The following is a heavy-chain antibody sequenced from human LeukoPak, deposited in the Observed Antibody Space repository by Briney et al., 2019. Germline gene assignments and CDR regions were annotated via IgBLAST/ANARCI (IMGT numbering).Heavy chain of an antibody. CDR3: ALEYRLLYSRGY. Sequence: ASVKVSCKASGYTFTSYYMHWVRQAPGQGLEWMGIINPSGGSTSYAQKFQGRVTMTRDTSTSTVYMELSSLRSEDTAVYYCALEYRLLYSRGYWGQGTLVTVSS. CDR2: INPSGGST. CDR1: GYTFTSYY. V-gene: IGHV1-46*01. D-gene: IGHD2-2*02. J-gene: IGHJ4*02.